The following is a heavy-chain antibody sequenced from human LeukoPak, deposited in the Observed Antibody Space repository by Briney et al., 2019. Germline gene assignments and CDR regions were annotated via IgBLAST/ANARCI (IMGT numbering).Heavy chain of an antibody. CDR3: ARGFVYCGGDCYQSERAFDI. V-gene: IGHV1-2*02. D-gene: IGHD2-21*01. CDR1: GYTFTGYY. J-gene: IGHJ3*02. CDR2: INPNSGGT. Sequence: GASVKVPCKASGYTFTGYYMHWVRQAPGQGLEWMGWINPNSGGTKYAQKFQGRVTMTTDTSISTAYMELSGLRSDDMAVYYCARGFVYCGGDCYQSERAFDIWGQGTMVSVSS.